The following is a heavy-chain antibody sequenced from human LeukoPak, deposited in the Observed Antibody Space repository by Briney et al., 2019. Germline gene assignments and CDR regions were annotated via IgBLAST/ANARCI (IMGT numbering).Heavy chain of an antibody. CDR3: ARDPTVTEYRFDY. V-gene: IGHV4-34*01. CDR2: INHSGST. CDR1: GGSFSGYY. J-gene: IGHJ4*02. D-gene: IGHD4-17*01. Sequence: SETLSLTCAVYGGSFSGYYWGWIRQPPGKGREWIGEINHSGSTNYNPSLKSRVSISVDTSKNKCSLKLSSVTAADTAVYYCARDPTVTEYRFDYWGQGTLVTVSS.